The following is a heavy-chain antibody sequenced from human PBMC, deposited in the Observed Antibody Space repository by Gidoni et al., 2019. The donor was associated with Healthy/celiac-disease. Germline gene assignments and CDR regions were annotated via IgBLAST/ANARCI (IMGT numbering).Heavy chain of an antibody. CDR2: IYYSGST. D-gene: IGHD2-15*01. V-gene: IGHV4-39*01. CDR1: GGSISSSSYY. CDR3: ASYCSGGSCYSGAFDI. J-gene: IGHJ3*02. Sequence: QLQLQESGPGLVKPSETLSLTCTVSGGSISSSSYYWGWIRQPPGKGLEWIGSIYYSGSTYYNPSLKSRVTISVDTSKNQFSLKLSSVTAADTAVYYCASYCSGGSCYSGAFDIWGQGTMVTVSS.